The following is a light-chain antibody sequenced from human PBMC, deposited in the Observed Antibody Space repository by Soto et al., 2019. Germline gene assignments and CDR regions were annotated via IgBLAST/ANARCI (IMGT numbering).Light chain of an antibody. CDR2: GNS. V-gene: IGLV1-40*01. J-gene: IGLJ2*01. CDR1: SSNIGAGYD. Sequence: QSVLTQPPSVSGAPGQRVTISCTGSSSNIGAGYDVHWYQQLPGTAPKLLIYGNSNRPSGVPDRFSGSKSGTSASLAIIGLQAEDEADYYCQSYDSSLSGPVFGGGTQLTVL. CDR3: QSYDSSLSGPV.